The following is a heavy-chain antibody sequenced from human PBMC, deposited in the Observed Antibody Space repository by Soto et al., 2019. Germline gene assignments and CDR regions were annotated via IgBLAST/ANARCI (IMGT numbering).Heavy chain of an antibody. CDR1: GFPFSSYG. CDR3: AKDLNGLARPLYYYYGMDV. CDR2: ISYDGSNK. J-gene: IGHJ6*02. D-gene: IGHD6-19*01. Sequence: GVSLSLSCAASGFPFSSYGMHWVRPAPGKGLEWVAVISYDGSNKYYADSVKGRFTISRDNSKNTLYLQMNSLRAEDTAVYYCAKDLNGLARPLYYYYGMDVWGQGTTVTVSS. V-gene: IGHV3-30*18.